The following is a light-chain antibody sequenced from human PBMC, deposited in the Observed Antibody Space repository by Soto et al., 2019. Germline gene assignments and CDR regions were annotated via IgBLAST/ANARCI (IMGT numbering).Light chain of an antibody. Sequence: AVNMKHSQAALSASLCDTIILTSRSSQGIRTDLGWHQQKPGKAPVLLISGASDLQSGVSSRFSGRGSGTDFTLSISSLQPEDFAPYYCQQANSFPITFGQGTRLEI. J-gene: IGKJ5*01. CDR2: GAS. V-gene: IGKV1-6*01. CDR3: QQANSFPIT. CDR1: QGIRTD.